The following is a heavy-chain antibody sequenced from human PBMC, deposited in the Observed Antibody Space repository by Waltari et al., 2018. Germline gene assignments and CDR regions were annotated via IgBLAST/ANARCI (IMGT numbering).Heavy chain of an antibody. CDR3: AKDRRYFDWFFDY. CDR2: IRYDGSNK. Sequence: QEQLVESGGGVVQPGGSLRLSCAASAFTFSSSGMPWVRTAPGKGLEWVAFIRYDGSNKYYADSVKGRFTISRDNSKNTLYLQMNSLRAEDTAVYYCAKDRRYFDWFFDYWGQGTLVTVSS. CDR1: AFTFSSSG. D-gene: IGHD3-9*01. V-gene: IGHV3-30*02. J-gene: IGHJ4*02.